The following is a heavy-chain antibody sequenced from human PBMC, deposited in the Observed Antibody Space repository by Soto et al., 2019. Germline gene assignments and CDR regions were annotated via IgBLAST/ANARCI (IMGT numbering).Heavy chain of an antibody. Sequence: GGSLRLCCAASGVTFDDYAIHWVRQAPGKGLEWVSLISWDGGSTYYADSVKGRFTISRDNSKNSLYLQMNSLRAEDTALYYCAKDMGSAPYGMDVWGQGTTVTVSS. CDR2: ISWDGGST. J-gene: IGHJ6*02. CDR1: GVTFDDYA. V-gene: IGHV3-43D*04. CDR3: AKDMGSAPYGMDV. D-gene: IGHD3-10*01.